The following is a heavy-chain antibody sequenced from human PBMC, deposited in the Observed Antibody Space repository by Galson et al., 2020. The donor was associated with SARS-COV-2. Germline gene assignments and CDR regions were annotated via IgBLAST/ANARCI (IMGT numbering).Heavy chain of an antibody. V-gene: IGHV4-30-4*01. J-gene: IGHJ6*03. CDR3: ARVVSGTYDVLAAYNPDYNPDYNPDYYLDV. Sequence: SETLSLTCTISGGSVNSGDTLWSWIRQPPGKGLEWMAYIHSRGNTFYNPSLKSRISISVDTSKKQFSLKVTSVTAADTAVYYCARVVSGTYDVLAAYNPDYNPDYNPDYYLDVWGKGTTVTVS. CDR2: IHSRGNT. D-gene: IGHD3-9*01. CDR1: GGSVNSGDTL.